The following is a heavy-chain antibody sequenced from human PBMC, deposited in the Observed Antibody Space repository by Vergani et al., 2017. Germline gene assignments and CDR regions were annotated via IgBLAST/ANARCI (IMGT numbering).Heavy chain of an antibody. D-gene: IGHD2-2*02. CDR1: GGSFSGYY. Sequence: QVQLQQWGAGLLKPSETLSLTCAVYGGSFSGYYWSWIRQPPGKGLEWIGEINHSGSTNYNPSLKSRVTISVETSKNQFSLKLSSVTAADTAVYYCARERVGYCSSTSCYRRAFDIWGQGTMVTVSS. V-gene: IGHV4-34*01. J-gene: IGHJ3*02. CDR3: ARERVGYCSSTSCYRRAFDI. CDR2: INHSGST.